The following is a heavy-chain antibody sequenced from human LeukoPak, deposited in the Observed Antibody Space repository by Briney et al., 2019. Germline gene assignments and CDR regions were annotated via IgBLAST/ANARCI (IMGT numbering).Heavy chain of an antibody. CDR3: ARDGVGATTHFDY. Sequence: PSETLSLTXTVSGGSISNYYWSWIRQPPGKGLEWIGYIYYSGRTNYNPSLKSRLTISVDTSKNQFSLKLRSVTAADTAVYYCARDGVGATTHFDYWGQGTLVTVSS. V-gene: IGHV4-59*01. CDR1: GGSISNYY. J-gene: IGHJ4*02. CDR2: IYYSGRT. D-gene: IGHD1-26*01.